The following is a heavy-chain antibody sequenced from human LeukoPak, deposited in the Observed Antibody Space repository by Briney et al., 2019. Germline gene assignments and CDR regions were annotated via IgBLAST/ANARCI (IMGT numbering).Heavy chain of an antibody. CDR3: AKDLRWDIVVVPALY. CDR1: GFTFSSFA. CDR2: ISGSGGST. Sequence: GGSLRLSCAASGFTFSSFAMSWVRQAPGKGLEWVSAISGSGGSTYYADSVKGRFTISRDNSKNTLYLQMNSLRAEDTAVYYCAKDLRWDIVVVPALYWGQGTLVTVSS. J-gene: IGHJ4*02. D-gene: IGHD2-2*01. V-gene: IGHV3-23*01.